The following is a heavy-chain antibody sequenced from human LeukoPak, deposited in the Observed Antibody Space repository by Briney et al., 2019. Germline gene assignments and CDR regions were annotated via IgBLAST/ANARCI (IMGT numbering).Heavy chain of an antibody. D-gene: IGHD2-2*01. CDR2: INWNGGST. CDR1: GFTFDDYG. V-gene: IGHV3-20*04. Sequence: GGSLRLSCAASGFTFDDYGMSWVRQAPGKGLEWVSGINWNGGSTGYADSVKGGFTISRDNAKNSLYLQMNSLRAEDTALYYCARRAGYCSSTSCSFDYWGQGTLVTVSS. CDR3: ARRAGYCSSTSCSFDY. J-gene: IGHJ4*02.